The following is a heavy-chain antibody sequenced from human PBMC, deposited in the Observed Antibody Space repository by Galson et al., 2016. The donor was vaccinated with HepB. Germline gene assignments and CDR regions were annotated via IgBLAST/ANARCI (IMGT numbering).Heavy chain of an antibody. D-gene: IGHD4-17*01. CDR1: GFTVSDNY. CDR2: LYSGGEK. Sequence: SLRLSCAASGFTVSDNYMSWVRQAPGKGLEWVSLLYSGGEKLYADSVKGRFTISRDHSKNTLYLQMNSLRVEDTAVYYCARDGNADSPWGQGTLVTVSS. CDR3: ARDGNADSP. J-gene: IGHJ5*02. V-gene: IGHV3-53*01.